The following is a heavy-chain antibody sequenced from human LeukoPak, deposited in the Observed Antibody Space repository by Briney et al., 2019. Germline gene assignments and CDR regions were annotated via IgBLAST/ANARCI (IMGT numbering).Heavy chain of an antibody. CDR3: ARGGGYVGTDY. V-gene: IGHV4-59*08. CDR1: GGSISSYY. J-gene: IGHJ4*02. Sequence: PSETLSLTCTVSGGSISSYYWSWIRQPPGKGLEWIGYIYYGGSTNYNPSLKSRVTISVDTSKNQFSLKLSSVTAADTAVYYCARGGGYVGTDYWGQGTLVTVSS. D-gene: IGHD5-12*01. CDR2: IYYGGST.